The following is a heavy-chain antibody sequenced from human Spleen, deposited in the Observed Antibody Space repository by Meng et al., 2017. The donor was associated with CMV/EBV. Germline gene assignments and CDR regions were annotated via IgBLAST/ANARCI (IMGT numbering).Heavy chain of an antibody. CDR1: TGVG. J-gene: IGHJ4*02. CDR3: AHSGFCSASSCYRLENYFDY. V-gene: IGHV2-5*01. D-gene: IGHD2-2*02. CDR2: ISRNDDK. Sequence: TGVGVGWIRQPPGKALELLALISRNDDKRYSPSLKSRLTIAKDTSKNQVVLTMTNVDPVDTGTYYCAHSGFCSASSCYRLENYFDYWGQGTLVTVSS.